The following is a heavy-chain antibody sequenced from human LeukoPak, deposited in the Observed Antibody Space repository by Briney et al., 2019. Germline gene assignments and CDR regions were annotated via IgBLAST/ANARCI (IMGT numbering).Heavy chain of an antibody. CDR2: IDPSDSYT. CDR3: ARHELRYSSGWKDFDY. D-gene: IGHD6-19*01. V-gene: IGHV5-10-1*01. Sequence: GESLKISCKGSGYSFTSYWISWVRQMPGKGPEWMGRIDPSDSYTNYSPSFQGHVTISADKSISTAYLQWSSLKASDTAMYYCARHELRYSSGWKDFDYWGQGTLVTVSS. CDR1: GYSFTSYW. J-gene: IGHJ4*02.